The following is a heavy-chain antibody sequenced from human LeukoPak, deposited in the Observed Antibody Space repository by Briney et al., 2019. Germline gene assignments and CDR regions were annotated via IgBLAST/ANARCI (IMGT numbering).Heavy chain of an antibody. CDR3: ARERGDRAGYFDL. D-gene: IGHD4-17*01. J-gene: IGHJ2*01. CDR2: IYYSGST. CDR1: GGSISSYC. Sequence: PSETLSLTCTVSGGSISSYCWSWIRQPPGKGLEWIRCIYYSGSTNYNPSLKSRVTISVDTSKNQFSLKLSSVTAADTAVYYCARERGDRAGYFDLWGRGTLVTVSS. V-gene: IGHV4-59*01.